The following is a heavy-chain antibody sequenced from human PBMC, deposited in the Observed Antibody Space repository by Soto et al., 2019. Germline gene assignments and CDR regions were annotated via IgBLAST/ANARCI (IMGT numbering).Heavy chain of an antibody. CDR3: ARDNGYNYGYYRWFDP. D-gene: IGHD5-18*01. V-gene: IGHV4-59*01. Sequence: QVQLQESGPGLVKPSETLSLTCTVSGGSISNYYWSWIRQPPGKGLEWIGYIFYSGSTNYNPSLKSRVPISVDTSKNQFSLKLSSVTAADTAIYYCARDNGYNYGYYRWFDPWGQGTLVTVSS. CDR2: IFYSGST. CDR1: GGSISNYY. J-gene: IGHJ5*02.